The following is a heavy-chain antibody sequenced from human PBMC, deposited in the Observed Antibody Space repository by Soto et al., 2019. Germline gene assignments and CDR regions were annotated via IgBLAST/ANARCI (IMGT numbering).Heavy chain of an antibody. Sequence: ASVKVSCKASGYTFTSYAMNWVRQAPGQGLEWMGWINTNTGNPTYAQGFTGRFVFFLDTSVSTAYLQICSLKAEDTAVYYCARGVELLHNWFDPWGQGTLVTVSS. V-gene: IGHV7-4-1*01. J-gene: IGHJ5*02. D-gene: IGHD2-15*01. CDR2: INTNTGNP. CDR1: GYTFTSYA. CDR3: ARGVELLHNWFDP.